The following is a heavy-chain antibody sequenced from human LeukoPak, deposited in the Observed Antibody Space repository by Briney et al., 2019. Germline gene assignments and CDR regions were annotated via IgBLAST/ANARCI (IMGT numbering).Heavy chain of an antibody. CDR2: INPSGGST. CDR3: ARGPYYYGSGSPPTTYYFDY. V-gene: IGHV1-46*01. CDR1: GYTFTSYY. J-gene: IGHJ4*02. D-gene: IGHD3-10*01. Sequence: ASVKVSCKASGYTFTSYYMHWVRQAPGQGLEWMGIINPSGGSTSYAQKFQGSVTMTRDTSTSTVYMELSSLRSEDTAVYYCARGPYYYGSGSPPTTYYFDYWGQGTLVTVSS.